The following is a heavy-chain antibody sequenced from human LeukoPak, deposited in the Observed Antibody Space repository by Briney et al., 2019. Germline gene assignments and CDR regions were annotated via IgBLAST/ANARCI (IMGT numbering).Heavy chain of an antibody. Sequence: GGSLRLSCAASGFTFSSYAMHWVRQAPGKGLEWVAVISYDGSNKYYADSVKGRFTISRDNSKNTLYLQMNSLRAEDTAVYYCARDRDYDFWSGYGLGLRPRETTNWFDPWGQGTLVTVSS. CDR2: ISYDGSNK. J-gene: IGHJ5*02. V-gene: IGHV3-30-3*01. CDR1: GFTFSSYA. D-gene: IGHD3-3*01. CDR3: ARDRDYDFWSGYGLGLRPRETTNWFDP.